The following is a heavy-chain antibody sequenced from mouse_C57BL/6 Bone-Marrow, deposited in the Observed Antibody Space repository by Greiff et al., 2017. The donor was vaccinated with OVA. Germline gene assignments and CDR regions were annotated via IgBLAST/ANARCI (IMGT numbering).Heavy chain of an antibody. CDR3: ARIDDYYGSSSYYAMDY. D-gene: IGHD1-1*01. CDR2: IWWDDDK. J-gene: IGHJ4*01. Sequence: QVTLKVCGPGILQPSQTLSLTCSFSGFSLSTFGMGVGWIRQPSGKGLEWLAHIWWDDDKYYNPALKSRLTISKDTSKNQVFLKIANVDTADTATYYCARIDDYYGSSSYYAMDYWGQGTSVTVSS. V-gene: IGHV8-8*01. CDR1: GFSLSTFGMG.